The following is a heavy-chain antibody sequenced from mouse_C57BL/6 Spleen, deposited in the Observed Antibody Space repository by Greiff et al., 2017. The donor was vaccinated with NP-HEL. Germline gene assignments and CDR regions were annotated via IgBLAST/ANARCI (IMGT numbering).Heavy chain of an antibody. V-gene: IGHV1-81*01. Sequence: VQLQQSGAELARPGASVKLSCKASGYTFTSYGISWVKQRTGQGLEWIGEIYPRSGNTYYNEKFKGKATLTADKSSSTAYMELRSLTSEDSAVYFCARKNNVDYYAMDYWGQRTSVTVSS. CDR1: GYTFTSYG. D-gene: IGHD6-1*01. J-gene: IGHJ4*01. CDR3: ARKNNVDYYAMDY. CDR2: IYPRSGNT.